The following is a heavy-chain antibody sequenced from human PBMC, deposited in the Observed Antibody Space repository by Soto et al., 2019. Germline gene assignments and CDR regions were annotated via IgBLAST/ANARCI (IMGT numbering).Heavy chain of an antibody. CDR1: GGSISSSSYY. J-gene: IGHJ5*02. Sequence: SETLSLTCTVSGGSISSSSYYWGWIRQPPGKGLEWIGSIYYSGSTYYNPSPKSRVTISVDTSKNQFSLKLSSVTAADTAVYYCARPGYCSGGSCYWSGWFDPWGQGTLVTVSS. V-gene: IGHV4-39*01. D-gene: IGHD2-15*01. CDR3: ARPGYCSGGSCYWSGWFDP. CDR2: IYYSGST.